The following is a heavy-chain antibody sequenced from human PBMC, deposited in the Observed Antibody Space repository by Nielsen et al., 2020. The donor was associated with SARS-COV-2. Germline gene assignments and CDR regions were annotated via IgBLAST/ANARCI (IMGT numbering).Heavy chain of an antibody. CDR1: GFIFSSYG. CDR3: ARQAGFITAPAYFDS. Sequence: GGSLRLSCVASGFIFSSYGMHWVRQAPGKGLEWVAVVWSDGSNEYYADSVKGRFTISRDNSKNTVYLQLNSLRADDTAVYYCARQAGFITAPAYFDSWGQGALVTVSS. V-gene: IGHV3-33*01. J-gene: IGHJ4*02. CDR2: VWSDGSNE. D-gene: IGHD6-13*01.